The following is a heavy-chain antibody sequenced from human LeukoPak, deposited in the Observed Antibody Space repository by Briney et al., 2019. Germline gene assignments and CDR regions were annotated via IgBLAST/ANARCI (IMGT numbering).Heavy chain of an antibody. CDR2: ISADEKA. CDR3: AKGLALAGTGGGFDV. Sequence: PGGSLRLSCAASVFAFTTYAINCVPQAPGKGLEWVSGISADEKAHYADSVKGRFTISRDNSKNTVSLQMSSLRAEDTALYYCAKGLALAGTGGGFDVWGQGTRVAVSS. J-gene: IGHJ3*01. CDR1: VFAFTTYA. D-gene: IGHD6-19*01. V-gene: IGHV3-23*01.